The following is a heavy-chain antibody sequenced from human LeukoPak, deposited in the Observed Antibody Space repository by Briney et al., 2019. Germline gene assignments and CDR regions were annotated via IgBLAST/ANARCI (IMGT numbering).Heavy chain of an antibody. J-gene: IGHJ4*02. CDR2: ISGSGGST. CDR1: RFTLISYG. CDR3: AKDSIMGAISARYFDY. V-gene: IGHV3-23*01. D-gene: IGHD1-26*01. Sequence: GGSMRLSCAASRFTLISYGMSWVRQAPGKGLEWVSTISGSGGSTYYADSVKGRFTISRDNSKNTLYLQMNSLRAEDTAVYYCAKDSIMGAISARYFDYWGQGTLVTVSS.